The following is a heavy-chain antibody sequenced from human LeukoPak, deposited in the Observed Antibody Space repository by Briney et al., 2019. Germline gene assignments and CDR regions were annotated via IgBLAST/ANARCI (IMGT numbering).Heavy chain of an antibody. D-gene: IGHD4-23*01. CDR2: ISAYNGNT. CDR1: GGTFSSYA. Sequence: EASVKVSCKASGGTFSSYAISWVRQAPGQGLEWMGWISAYNGNTNYAQKLQGRVTMTTDTSTSTAYMELRSLRSDDTAVYYCARAATVASWFDPWGQGTLVTVSS. V-gene: IGHV1-18*01. J-gene: IGHJ5*02. CDR3: ARAATVASWFDP.